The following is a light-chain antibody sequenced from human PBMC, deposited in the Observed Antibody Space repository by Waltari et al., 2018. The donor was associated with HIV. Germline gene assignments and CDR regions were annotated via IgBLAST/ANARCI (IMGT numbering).Light chain of an antibody. CDR2: EVI. V-gene: IGLV2-23*02. CDR3: CSYSGTGVI. CDR1: STDVGAYNL. J-gene: IGLJ2*01. Sequence: QSALTQPYSVSGSLGHSLTISCTGTSTDVGAYNLSSCYQKYPGKAPKLMIFEVITRPSGVSDRFSGSRSGNTASLTISGLQTEDEGDYYCCSYSGTGVIFGGGTKVTVL.